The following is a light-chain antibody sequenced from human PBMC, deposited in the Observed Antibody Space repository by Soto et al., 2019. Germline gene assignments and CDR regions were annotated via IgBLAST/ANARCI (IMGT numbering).Light chain of an antibody. V-gene: IGKV1-5*01. Sequence: DIQMTQSPSTLSASIGDRVTITCRASQSISSWLAWYQQKPGKAPKLLIYDASSLESGVPSRFSGSGSGTEFTLTISSLQPGDFATYYCQQYNSYSLTFGQGTKVEIK. CDR3: QQYNSYSLT. CDR1: QSISSW. CDR2: DAS. J-gene: IGKJ1*01.